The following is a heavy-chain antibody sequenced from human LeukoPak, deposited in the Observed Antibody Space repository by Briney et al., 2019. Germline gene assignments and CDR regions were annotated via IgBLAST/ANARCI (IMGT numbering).Heavy chain of an antibody. V-gene: IGHV3-23*01. J-gene: IGHJ4*02. Sequence: GGSLRLSCAASGFTFSGYAMSWVRQAPGKGLEWVSSLSGSGDATYYPDSVKGRFTISRDNSKKTLYLQMNSLRAEDTAVYYCAKDPTYCSSPTCYAACFDYWGQGTLVTVSS. CDR2: LSGSGDAT. CDR3: AKDPTYCSSPTCYAACFDY. D-gene: IGHD2-2*01. CDR1: GFTFSGYA.